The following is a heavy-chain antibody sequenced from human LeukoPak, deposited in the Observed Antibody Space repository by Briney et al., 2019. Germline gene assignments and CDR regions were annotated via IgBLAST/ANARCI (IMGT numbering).Heavy chain of an antibody. Sequence: SETLSLTCTVSGGSMNENYWAWIRQPPGKRLEWIGYVHSSGGTKYNPSFKSRVTVSIAMSKNQFSLNLRSVTAADTAVYYCARLADCGGDCYAIPHWFDPWGQGSLVSVSS. J-gene: IGHJ5*02. CDR1: GGSMNENY. V-gene: IGHV4-59*08. D-gene: IGHD2-21*02. CDR3: ARLADCGGDCYAIPHWFDP. CDR2: VHSSGGT.